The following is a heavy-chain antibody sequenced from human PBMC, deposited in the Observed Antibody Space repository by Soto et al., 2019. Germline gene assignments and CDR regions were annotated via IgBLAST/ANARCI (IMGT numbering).Heavy chain of an antibody. CDR1: GGSISSSSYY. Sequence: SETLSLTCTVSGGSISSSSYYWGWIRQPPGKGLEWIGSIYYSGSTYYNPSLKSRVTISVDTSKNQFSLKLSSVTAADTAVYYCARHRKGGQQPPREPPANQFNWFDPWGQGTLVTVSS. CDR2: IYYSGST. D-gene: IGHD6-13*01. J-gene: IGHJ5*02. V-gene: IGHV4-39*01. CDR3: ARHRKGGQQPPREPPANQFNWFDP.